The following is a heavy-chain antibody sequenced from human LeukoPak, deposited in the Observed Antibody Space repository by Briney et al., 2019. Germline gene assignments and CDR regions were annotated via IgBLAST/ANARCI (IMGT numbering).Heavy chain of an antibody. CDR2: ISGSGDIT. V-gene: IGHV3-23*01. J-gene: IGHJ4*02. Sequence: GGSLRLSCAASGFTFSSYAMSWVRQAPGKGLEWVSAISGSGDITYNADSVKGRFTISRDNSENTLYLQMNSLRAEDTALYYCAKDLRMAPQYRWGQGTLVTVSS. CDR1: GFTFSSYA. CDR3: AKDLRMAPQYR. D-gene: IGHD6-6*01.